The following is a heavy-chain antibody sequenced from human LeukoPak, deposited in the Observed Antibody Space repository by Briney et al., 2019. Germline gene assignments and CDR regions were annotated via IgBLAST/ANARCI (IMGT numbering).Heavy chain of an antibody. V-gene: IGHV4-39*07. D-gene: IGHD2-15*01. CDR2: IYYSGST. CDR1: GGSISSSSYY. CDR3: AGDIVLDAFDI. Sequence: SETLSLTCTVSGGSISSSSYYWGWIRQPPGKGLEWIGSIYYSGSTYYNPSLKSRVTISVDTSKNQFSLKLSSVTAADTAVYYCAGDIVLDAFDIWGQGTMVTVSS. J-gene: IGHJ3*02.